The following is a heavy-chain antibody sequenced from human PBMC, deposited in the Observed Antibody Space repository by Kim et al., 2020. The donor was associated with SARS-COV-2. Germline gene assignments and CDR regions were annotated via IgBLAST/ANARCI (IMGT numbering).Heavy chain of an antibody. V-gene: IGHV4-59*08. D-gene: IGHD6-13*01. Sequence: SETLSLTCTVSGGSISSYYWSWIRQPPGKGLEWIGYIYYSGSTNYNPSLKSRVTISVDTSKNQFSLKLSSVTAADTAVYYCARLGRGSSWQEYAFDIWGQGTMVTVSS. CDR1: GGSISSYY. CDR2: IYYSGST. J-gene: IGHJ3*02. CDR3: ARLGRGSSWQEYAFDI.